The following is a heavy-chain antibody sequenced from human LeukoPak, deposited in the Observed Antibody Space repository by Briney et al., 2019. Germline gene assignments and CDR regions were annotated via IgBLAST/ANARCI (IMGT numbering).Heavy chain of an antibody. CDR1: GDSITTNSYW. J-gene: IGHJ5*02. D-gene: IGHD3-16*01. Sequence: PSETLSLTCSISGDSITTNSYWWGWIRQSPGKGLEWIGSIYSSGNSYYNPSLKTRATISPDTSKNQYSLRLTSVTAADTAIYHRARRGIWDLQIGNWFDPWGQGVLVIVSS. CDR2: IYSSGNS. V-gene: IGHV4-39*01. CDR3: ARRGIWDLQIGNWFDP.